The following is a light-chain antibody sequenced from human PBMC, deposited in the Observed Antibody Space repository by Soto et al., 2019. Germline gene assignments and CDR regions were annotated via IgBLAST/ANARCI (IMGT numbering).Light chain of an antibody. CDR3: QQYYNTLWT. J-gene: IGKJ1*01. V-gene: IGKV4-1*01. CDR2: WAS. CDR1: QTLLYPSSNKNF. Sequence: DIVLTQSPDSLAVSLGERATIRCRSRQTLLYPSSNKNFLAWYQQKPGQPPKLLIYWASTRESGVPDRFRGGGSGTDFTLTIDSLQAEDVAVYYCQQYYNTLWTFGQGTKVEIK.